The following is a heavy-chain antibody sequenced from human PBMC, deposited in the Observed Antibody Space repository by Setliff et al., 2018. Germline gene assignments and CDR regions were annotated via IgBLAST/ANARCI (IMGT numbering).Heavy chain of an antibody. J-gene: IGHJ6*03. Sequence: SETLSLTCTVSGGSISSGSYYWSWIRQPAGKGLEWIGHFHTGGSTNYNRSLRSRVSISVDRSKNQFSLKLSSVIAADTAVYYCARDLYSSSSGGFYYYYYYMDVWGKGTTVTVSS. D-gene: IGHD6-6*01. CDR1: GGSISSGSYY. V-gene: IGHV4-61*09. CDR3: ARDLYSSSSGGFYYYYYYMDV. CDR2: FHTGGST.